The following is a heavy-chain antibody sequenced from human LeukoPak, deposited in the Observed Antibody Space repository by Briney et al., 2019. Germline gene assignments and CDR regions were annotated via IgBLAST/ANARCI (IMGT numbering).Heavy chain of an antibody. CDR1: GGSFSGYY. CDR2: INHSGST. J-gene: IGHJ4*02. V-gene: IGHV4-34*01. CDR3: ARVGWAVVRDFDY. D-gene: IGHD6-19*01. Sequence: SETLSLTCAVYGGSFSGYYWSWIRQPPGKGLEWIGEINHSGSTNYNPSLKSRVTISVDTSKRQFSLKLSSVTAADTAVYYCARVGWAVVRDFDYWGQGTLVTVSS.